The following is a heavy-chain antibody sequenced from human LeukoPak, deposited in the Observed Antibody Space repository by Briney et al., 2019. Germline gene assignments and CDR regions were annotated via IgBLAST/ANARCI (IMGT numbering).Heavy chain of an antibody. CDR3: VKDIRGDVIPRRFDY. J-gene: IGHJ4*02. CDR2: IAWNSGIT. V-gene: IGHV3-9*01. D-gene: IGHD3-16*01. CDR1: GFTFDDYT. Sequence: GGSLRLSCAASGFTFDDYTMHWVRQVPGKGLEWVSGIAWNSGITGYADSVKGRFTISRDNAKSSLSLQMNSLRAEDTAFYYCVKDIRGDVIPRRFDYWGQGTLVTVSS.